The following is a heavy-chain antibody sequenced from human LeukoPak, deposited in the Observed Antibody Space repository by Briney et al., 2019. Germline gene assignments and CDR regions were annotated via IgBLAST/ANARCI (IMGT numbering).Heavy chain of an antibody. CDR2: MNPNSGNT. V-gene: IGHV1-8*01. D-gene: IGHD1-26*01. J-gene: IGHJ1*01. CDR3: ARGRMGARCFQH. Sequence: GASVKVSCEASGYTFTSYDINWVRQATGQGLEWMGWMNPNSGNTGYAQKFQGRVTMTRNTSISTAYMELSSLRSEDTAVYYCARGRMGARCFQHWGQGTLVTVSS. CDR1: GYTFTSYD.